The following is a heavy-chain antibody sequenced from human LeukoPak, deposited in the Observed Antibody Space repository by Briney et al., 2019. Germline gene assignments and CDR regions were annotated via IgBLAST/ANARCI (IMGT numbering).Heavy chain of an antibody. D-gene: IGHD2-15*01. Sequence: SETLSLTCAVSGGSISSSNWWSWVRQPPGKGLEWIGYAYYSGSTNYNPSLKSRVTISVDASKNQFSLQLSSVTAADTAVYYCSRTFCNSGRCYMVYWGQGTLVTVSS. CDR1: GGSISSSNW. V-gene: IGHV4-4*02. CDR3: SRTFCNSGRCYMVY. CDR2: AYYSGST. J-gene: IGHJ4*02.